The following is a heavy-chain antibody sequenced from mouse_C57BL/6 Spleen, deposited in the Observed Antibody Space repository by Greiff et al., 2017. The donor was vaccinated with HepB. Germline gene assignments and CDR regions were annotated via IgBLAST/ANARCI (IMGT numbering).Heavy chain of an antibody. CDR3: ASSLIYYYGSSYVSYAMDY. J-gene: IGHJ4*01. Sequence: QVQLKQSGPELVKPGASVKISCKASGYAFSSSWMNWVKQRPGKGLEWIGRIYPGDGDTNYNGKFKGKATLTADKSSSTAYMQLSSLTSEDSAVYFCASSLIYYYGSSYVSYAMDYWGQGTSVTVSS. D-gene: IGHD1-1*01. CDR2: IYPGDGDT. CDR1: GYAFSSSW. V-gene: IGHV1-82*01.